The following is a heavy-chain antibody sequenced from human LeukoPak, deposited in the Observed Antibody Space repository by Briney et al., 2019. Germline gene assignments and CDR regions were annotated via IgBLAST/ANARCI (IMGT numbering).Heavy chain of an antibody. CDR3: AKDERNWNYNLASQTYD. D-gene: IGHD1-7*01. V-gene: IGHV3-23*01. Sequence: PGGSLRLSCAASGFTFSSYAMSWVRQAPGKGLEWVSTISGSGGSTYYADSVKGRFTISRDNSKNTLYLQKNSLRAEDTAVYYCAKDERNWNYNLASQTYDWGQGTLVTVSS. CDR2: ISGSGGST. CDR1: GFTFSSYA. J-gene: IGHJ4*02.